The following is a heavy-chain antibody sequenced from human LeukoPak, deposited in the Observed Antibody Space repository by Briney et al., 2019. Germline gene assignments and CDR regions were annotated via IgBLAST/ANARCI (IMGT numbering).Heavy chain of an antibody. CDR2: IRSKAFGGTT. Sequence: GGSLRLSCTASGVPFGDYGMSWVRQAPGKGLEWLSFIRSKAFGGTTEYAASVKGRFTISRDDSSAIAYLQMTSLQTEDTAVYYCATTMIVTGYFDYWGQGILVTVSS. V-gene: IGHV3-49*04. J-gene: IGHJ4*02. CDR1: GVPFGDYG. CDR3: ATTMIVTGYFDY. D-gene: IGHD3-22*01.